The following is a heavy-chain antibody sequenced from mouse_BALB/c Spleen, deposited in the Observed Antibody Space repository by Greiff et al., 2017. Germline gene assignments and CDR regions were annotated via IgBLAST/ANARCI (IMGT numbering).Heavy chain of an antibody. CDR2: ISSGSSTI. CDR3: ARGLPWYFDV. Sequence: EVMLVESGGGLVQPGGSLKLSCAASGFTFSSFGMHWVRQAPEKGLEWVAYISSGSSTIYYADTVKGRFTISRDNPKNTLFLQMTSLRSEDTAMYYCARGLPWYFDVWGAGTTVTVSS. V-gene: IGHV5-17*02. D-gene: IGHD5-5*01. J-gene: IGHJ1*01. CDR1: GFTFSSFG.